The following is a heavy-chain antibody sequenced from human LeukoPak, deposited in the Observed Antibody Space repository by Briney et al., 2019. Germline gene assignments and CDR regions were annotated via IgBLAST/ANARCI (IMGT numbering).Heavy chain of an antibody. CDR3: ARDTVVRVLWFGELSHHSSYGMDV. CDR1: GDSISNGGSISNGGHY. Sequence: SETLSLTCTVSGDSISNGGSISNGGHYWSWIRQFPGKGLEWIGYIYHSGNTYYNPSLKSRVTISVDKSKNQFSLKLSSVTAADTAVYYCARDTVVRVLWFGELSHHSSYGMDVWGQGTTVTVSS. CDR2: IYHSGNT. D-gene: IGHD3-10*01. J-gene: IGHJ6*02. V-gene: IGHV4-31*03.